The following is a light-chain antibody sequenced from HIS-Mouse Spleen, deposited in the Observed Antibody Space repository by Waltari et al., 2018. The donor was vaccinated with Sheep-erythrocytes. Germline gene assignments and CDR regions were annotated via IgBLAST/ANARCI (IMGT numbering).Light chain of an antibody. V-gene: IGLV1-44*01. CDR2: SNN. CDR3: AAWDDSLNGPV. CDR1: SSNIGSNT. Sequence: QSVLTQPPSASGTPGQRVTISCSGSSSNIGSNTVNWYQQLPGTAPKLLFYSNNQRPSGVPDRFSGSKSGTSASLAISRLQSEDEADYHCAAWDDSLNGPVFGGGTKLTVL. J-gene: IGLJ3*02.